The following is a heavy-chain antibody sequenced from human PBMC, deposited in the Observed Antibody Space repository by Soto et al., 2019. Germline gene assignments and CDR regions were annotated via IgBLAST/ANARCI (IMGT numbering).Heavy chain of an antibody. CDR1: GFTFSSYW. CDR2: IKQDGSEK. D-gene: IGHD3-10*01. J-gene: IGHJ4*02. CDR3: ARDFWYYGSGSYYTSYYFHY. Sequence: XGSLRLSCAASGFTFSSYWMSWVRQAPGKGLEWVANIKQDGSEKYYVDSVKGRFTISRDNAKNSLYLQMNSLRAEDTAVYYCARDFWYYGSGSYYTSYYFHYWGQGTLVTVSS. V-gene: IGHV3-7*01.